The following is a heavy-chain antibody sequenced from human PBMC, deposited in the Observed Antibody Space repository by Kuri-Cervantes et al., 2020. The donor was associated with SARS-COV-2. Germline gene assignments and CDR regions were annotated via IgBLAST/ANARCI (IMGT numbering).Heavy chain of an antibody. J-gene: IGHJ5*02. V-gene: IGHV3-21*01. CDR3: ARESRRYCSSTSCYSAPNNWFDP. CDR2: ISSSSSYI. CDR1: GFTFSSYS. Sequence: SCAASGFTFSSYSMNWVRQAPGKGLEWVSSISSSSSYIYYADSVKGRFTISRDNAKNSLYLQMNSLRAEDTAVYYCARESRRYCSSTSCYSAPNNWFDPWGQGTLVTVSS. D-gene: IGHD2-2*01.